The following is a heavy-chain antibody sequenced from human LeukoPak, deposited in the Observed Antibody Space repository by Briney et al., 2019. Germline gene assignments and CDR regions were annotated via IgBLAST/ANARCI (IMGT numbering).Heavy chain of an antibody. D-gene: IGHD4-17*01. J-gene: IGHJ4*02. Sequence: GGSLRLSCAASGFTFSSYSMNWVRQAPGKGLEWVSYISSVSSTIYYADSVKGRFTISRDNSKNTLYLQMNSLRAEDTAVYYCAKDRFYGGDFDYWGQGTLVTVSS. CDR2: ISSVSSTI. CDR3: AKDRFYGGDFDY. V-gene: IGHV3-48*01. CDR1: GFTFSSYS.